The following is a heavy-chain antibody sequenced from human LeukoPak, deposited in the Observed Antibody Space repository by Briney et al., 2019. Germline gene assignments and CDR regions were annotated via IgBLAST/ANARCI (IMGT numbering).Heavy chain of an antibody. CDR3: ATAHSGSLDY. V-gene: IGHV1-24*01. CDR2: FDPEDGET. J-gene: IGHJ4*02. CDR1: GYTLTELS. Sequence: ASVTVSFTVSGYTLTELSLHWVRQAPGEGLEWMGGFDPEDGETIYAQKFQGRVTMTEDTSTDTVYMELSSLRSEDTAVYYCATAHSGSLDYWGQGTLVTVSS. D-gene: IGHD1-26*01.